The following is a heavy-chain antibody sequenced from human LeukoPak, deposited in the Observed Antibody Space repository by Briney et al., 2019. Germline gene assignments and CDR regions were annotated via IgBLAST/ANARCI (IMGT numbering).Heavy chain of an antibody. CDR3: SINYYESNDYYIDY. J-gene: IGHJ4*02. CDR1: GFTFSNAW. D-gene: IGHD3-22*01. V-gene: IGHV3-15*07. Sequence: GGSLRLSCAASGFTFSNAWMNWVRQAPGKGLEWVGRIKSKTDGGTTDYAAPVKGRFTISRDDSKNTLYLQMNSLKTEDTAVYYCSINYYESNDYYIDYWGQGTLVTVSS. CDR2: IKSKTDGGTT.